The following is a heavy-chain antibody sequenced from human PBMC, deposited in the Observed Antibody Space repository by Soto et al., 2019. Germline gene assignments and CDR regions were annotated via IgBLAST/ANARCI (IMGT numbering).Heavy chain of an antibody. CDR1: GGTFSSYA. J-gene: IGHJ4*02. V-gene: IGHV1-69*01. CDR3: ARAMVRGLEPEYFDY. CDR2: IIPIFGTA. D-gene: IGHD3-10*01. Sequence: QVQLVQSGAEVKKPGSSVKVSCKASGGTFSSYATSWVRQAPGQGLEWMGGIIPIFGTANYAQKFQGRVTITADESTSTAYMELSSLRSEDTAVYYFARAMVRGLEPEYFDYWGQGTLVTVSS.